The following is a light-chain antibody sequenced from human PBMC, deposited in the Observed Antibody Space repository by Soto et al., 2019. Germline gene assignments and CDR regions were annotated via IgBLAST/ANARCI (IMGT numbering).Light chain of an antibody. CDR2: EII. J-gene: IGLJ3*02. CDR1: SSDIGGYNY. CDR3: CSHAGRYSLGV. V-gene: IGLV2-11*01. Sequence: QSALTQPRSVSGSPGQSVTISCTGTSSDIGGYNYVSWYQQYPGKAPKRMIFEIIKRPSGVPDRFSGSKSGNTASLTISGLHAEDEAEYYCCSHAGRYSLGVFGGGTKLTVL.